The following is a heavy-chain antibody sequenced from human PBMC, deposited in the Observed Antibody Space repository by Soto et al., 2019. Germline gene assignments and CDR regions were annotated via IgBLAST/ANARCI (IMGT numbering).Heavy chain of an antibody. Sequence: SETLSLTCTVSGGSISSGDYYWSWIRQPPGKGLEWIGYIYYSGSTYYNPSLKSRVTISVDTSKNQFSLKLSSVTAADTAVYYCARGKTTVTTLFDYWGQGTLVTVSS. J-gene: IGHJ4*02. CDR1: GGSISSGDYY. CDR3: ARGKTTVTTLFDY. D-gene: IGHD4-4*01. V-gene: IGHV4-30-4*01. CDR2: IYYSGST.